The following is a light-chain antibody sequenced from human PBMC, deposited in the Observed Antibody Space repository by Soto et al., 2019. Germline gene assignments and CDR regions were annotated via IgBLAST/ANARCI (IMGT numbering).Light chain of an antibody. CDR1: SSDVGGYNS. Sequence: QSVLTQPASVSGSPGQSITISCTGTSSDVGGYNSVSWYQQHPGKAPKLMIYDVNNRPSGVSNRFSGSKSGNTASLTISGLQAEDEADYYCSSYTSSSTVFGGGTKVTVL. V-gene: IGLV2-14*03. J-gene: IGLJ2*01. CDR2: DVN. CDR3: SSYTSSSTV.